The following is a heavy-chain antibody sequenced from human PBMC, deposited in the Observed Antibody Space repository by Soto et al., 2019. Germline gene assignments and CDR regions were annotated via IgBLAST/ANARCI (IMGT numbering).Heavy chain of an antibody. CDR3: AKGGRQWLATSAFNY. D-gene: IGHD6-19*01. Sequence: VQLVESGGGVVQPGRSLRLSCAASGFTFSDYAMHWVRQAPGKGLEWVAVVSHDGRNTHYADSVKGRFTISRDSSKHTVSLEWTSLRSEDTAVYYGAKGGRQWLATSAFNYWGRGALVTVSS. J-gene: IGHJ4*02. CDR2: VSHDGRNT. V-gene: IGHV3-30*18. CDR1: GFTFSDYA.